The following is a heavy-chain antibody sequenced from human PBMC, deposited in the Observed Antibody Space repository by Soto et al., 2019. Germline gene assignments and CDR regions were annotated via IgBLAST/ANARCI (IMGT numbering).Heavy chain of an antibody. CDR3: AKNQGVELVPLATVDWFDP. D-gene: IGHD1-26*01. CDR1: GFIFENFG. V-gene: IGHV3-23*01. Sequence: GGSLRLSCAASGFIFENFGMSWVRQAPGKGLDWISSISGSGLKKYYADSVKGRFTISRDNSKSTVYLELNNLSAEDTAVYHCAKNQGVELVPLATVDWFDPWGQGSVVTVSS. J-gene: IGHJ5*02. CDR2: ISGSGLKK.